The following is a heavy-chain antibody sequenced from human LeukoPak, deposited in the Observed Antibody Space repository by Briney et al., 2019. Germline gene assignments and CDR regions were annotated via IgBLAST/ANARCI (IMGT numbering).Heavy chain of an antibody. V-gene: IGHV3-74*01. J-gene: IGHJ4*02. CDR3: ARERGVVVAAIDY. CDR1: GFTFSRYW. Sequence: GGSLRLSCAASGFTFSRYWMHWVRQAPGKGLVWGSRINSDGSSTSHADSVKGRFTISRDNAQNSLYLQMNSLRDEDTAVYYCARERGVVVAAIDYWGQGTLVTVSS. CDR2: INSDGSST. D-gene: IGHD2-15*01.